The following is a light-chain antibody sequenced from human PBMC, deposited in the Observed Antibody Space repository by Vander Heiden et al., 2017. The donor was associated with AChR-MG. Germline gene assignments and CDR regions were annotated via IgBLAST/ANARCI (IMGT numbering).Light chain of an antibody. V-gene: IGLV2-14*03. CDR1: RRDIGSFSY. CDR2: DVT. J-gene: IGLJ1*01. Sequence: QPALTQSASVSASPGQSITLSCTGTRRDIGSFSYVSWYQQRPGEVPKLIIYDVTKRPSGISSRFSGSKSGHTASLTISGLQAEDEAEYFCSSYTSRTSYVFGTGTKVTVL. CDR3: SSYTSRTSYV.